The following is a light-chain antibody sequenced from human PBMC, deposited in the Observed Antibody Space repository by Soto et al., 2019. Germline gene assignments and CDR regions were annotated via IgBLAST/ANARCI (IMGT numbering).Light chain of an antibody. J-gene: IGKJ1*01. CDR2: GAS. CDR1: QSLSSSF. V-gene: IGKV3-20*01. Sequence: EIVLTQSPGTLSLSPGQRATLSCRASQSLSSSFLAWYQQKPGQAPRLIIYGASGRAAGIPDRFSGSGSGTDFTLTISSLEPEDFAVYYCHQFATTRSFGQGTKVDNK. CDR3: HQFATTRS.